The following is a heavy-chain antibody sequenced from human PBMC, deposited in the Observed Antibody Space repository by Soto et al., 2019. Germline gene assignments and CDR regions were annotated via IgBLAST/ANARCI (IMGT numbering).Heavy chain of an antibody. V-gene: IGHV2-5*02. CDR1: GFSLSTSGVG. D-gene: IGHD3-3*01. CDR2: IYWDDDK. CDR3: AHGSPRGYKTNWFDP. J-gene: IGHJ5*02. Sequence: QITLKESGPTLVKPTQTLTLTCTFSGFSLSTSGVGVGWIRQPPGKALEWLALIYWDDDKRYSPSLKSRLTITKDTSKNQVVLTMNNMDPVDTAPYYCAHGSPRGYKTNWFDPWGQGTLVTVSS.